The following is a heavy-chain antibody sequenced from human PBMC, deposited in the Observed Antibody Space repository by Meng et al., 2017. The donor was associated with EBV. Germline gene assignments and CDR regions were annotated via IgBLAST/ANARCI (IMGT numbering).Heavy chain of an antibody. Sequence: SGSGAGLLQPVGSLGLTLVAVGFTFSEYAMSWVRQAPGRGWEWVSGIRGSGGSQYYEDSVKGRLTISRDNSKNTLYLQMNSLRAEDTAVYYCAKDLAGGIAVDYWGQGTLVTVSS. D-gene: IGHD6-13*01. CDR2: IRGSGGSQ. J-gene: IGHJ4*02. CDR3: AKDLAGGIAVDY. CDR1: GFTFSEYA. V-gene: IGHV3-23*01.